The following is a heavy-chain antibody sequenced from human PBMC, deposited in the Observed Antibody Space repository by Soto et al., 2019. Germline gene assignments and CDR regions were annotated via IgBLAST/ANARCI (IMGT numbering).Heavy chain of an antibody. Sequence: QVQLVESGGGVVQPGRSLRLSCAASGFTFSSNGMHWVRQAPGKGPEWVAVMSNDGSHTSYADSAKGRFTISRDNSKNTLYLQMNSLRAEDSGIYYCTKGCSSSSNCYIIDYWGQGALVTVSS. D-gene: IGHD2-15*01. CDR2: MSNDGSHT. CDR3: TKGCSSSSNCYIIDY. J-gene: IGHJ4*02. V-gene: IGHV3-30*18. CDR1: GFTFSSNG.